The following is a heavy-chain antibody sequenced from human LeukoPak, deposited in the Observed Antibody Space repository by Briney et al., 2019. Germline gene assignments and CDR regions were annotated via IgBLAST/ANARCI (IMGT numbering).Heavy chain of an antibody. J-gene: IGHJ4*02. V-gene: IGHV3-21*01. Sequence: GGSLRLSCAASGFIFSTYCMNWVRQAPGKGLEWVSSISSSTSYIYYADSVKGRFTISRDNAKNSLYLQMNSLRPEDTAVYYCARENSGSYYQFDCWGQGTLVTVSS. CDR3: ARENSGSYYQFDC. CDR1: GFIFSTYC. CDR2: ISSSTSYI. D-gene: IGHD1-26*01.